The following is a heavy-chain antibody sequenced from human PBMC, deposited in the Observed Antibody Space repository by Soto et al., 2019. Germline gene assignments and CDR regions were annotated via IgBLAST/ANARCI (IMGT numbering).Heavy chain of an antibody. D-gene: IGHD3-22*01. CDR3: ARGTSRPSLYYYDSSDHFDY. V-gene: IGHV3-21*01. CDR1: GFNFSSYS. Sequence: GGSLRLSCAASGFNFSSYSMNWVRQAPGKGLEWVSSISSSSSYIYYADSVKGRFTISRDNAKNSLYLQMNSLRAEDTAVYYCARGTSRPSLYYYDSSDHFDYWGQGTLVTVSS. CDR2: ISSSSSYI. J-gene: IGHJ4*02.